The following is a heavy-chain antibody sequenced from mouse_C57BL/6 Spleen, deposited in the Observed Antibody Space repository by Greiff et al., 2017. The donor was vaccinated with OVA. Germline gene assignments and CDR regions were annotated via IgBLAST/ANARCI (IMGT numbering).Heavy chain of an antibody. CDR1: GYAFTNYL. Sequence: QVQLKQSGAELVRPGTSVKVSCKASGYAFTNYLIEWVKQRPGQGLEWIGVINPGSGGTNYNEKFKGKATLTADKSSSTAYMQLSSLTSEDSAVYFCARELYYYGSSYYAMDYWGQGTSVTVSS. D-gene: IGHD1-1*01. CDR2: INPGSGGT. J-gene: IGHJ4*01. V-gene: IGHV1-54*01. CDR3: ARELYYYGSSYYAMDY.